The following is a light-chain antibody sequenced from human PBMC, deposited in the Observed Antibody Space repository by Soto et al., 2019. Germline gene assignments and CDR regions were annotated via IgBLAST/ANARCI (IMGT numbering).Light chain of an antibody. V-gene: IGLV2-8*01. CDR3: ISYAGNHNXL. J-gene: IGLJ2*01. CDR2: EVS. Sequence: QSVLTQPPSASGSPGQSVTISCTGTSSDVGAYIYVSWYQQHPGKAPKLIIHEVSKRPSGVPDRFSGSKSGNTASLTVSGLQPEDAADYYCISYAGNHNXLFGGGNKVTVL. CDR1: SSDVGAYIY.